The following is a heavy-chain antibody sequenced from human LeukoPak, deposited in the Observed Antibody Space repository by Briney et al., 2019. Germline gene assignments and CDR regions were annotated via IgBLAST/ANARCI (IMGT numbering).Heavy chain of an antibody. D-gene: IGHD6-19*01. CDR2: INHSGSA. J-gene: IGHJ4*02. CDR3: AFSSSGWDYFDY. Sequence: SETLSLTCAVYGGSFSGYYWSWIRQPPGKELEWIGEINHSGSANYNPSLKSRVTISVDTSKNQFSLKLSSVTAADTAVYYCAFSSSGWDYFDYWGQGTLVTVSS. V-gene: IGHV4-34*01. CDR1: GGSFSGYY.